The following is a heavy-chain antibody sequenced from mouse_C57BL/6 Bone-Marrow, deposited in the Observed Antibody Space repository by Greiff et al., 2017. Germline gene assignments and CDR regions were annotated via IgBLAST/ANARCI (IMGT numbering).Heavy chain of an antibody. D-gene: IGHD4-1*01. CDR3: ARSKNWDSWFAY. CDR2: INPGSGGT. Sequence: VQLQQSGAELVRPGTSVKVSCKASGYAFTNYSIEWVKQRPGQGLEWIGVINPGSGGTNYNEKFKGKATLTADKSSSTAYMQLSSLPSEDSAVYYCARSKNWDSWFAYWGQGTLVTVSA. J-gene: IGHJ3*01. V-gene: IGHV1-54*01. CDR1: GYAFTNYS.